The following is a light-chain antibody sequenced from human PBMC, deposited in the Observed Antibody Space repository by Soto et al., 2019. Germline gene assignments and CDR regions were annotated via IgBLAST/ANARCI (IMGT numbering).Light chain of an antibody. Sequence: DIVLTQSPATLSLSPGERATLSCRASQSVSSYLAWYQQKPGQAPRLLIYDASNRATGIPARFSGSGSGTDFTLTIGSLEPEDFAVYYCQQRSNWPPYTFGQGTKVDIK. CDR2: DAS. CDR1: QSVSSY. CDR3: QQRSNWPPYT. J-gene: IGKJ2*01. V-gene: IGKV3-11*01.